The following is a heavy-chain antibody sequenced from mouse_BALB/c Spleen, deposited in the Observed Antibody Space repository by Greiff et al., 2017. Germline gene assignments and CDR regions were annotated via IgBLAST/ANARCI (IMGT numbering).Heavy chain of an antibody. Sequence: LVKTGASVKISCTASGYSFTGYYMHWVKQSHGKSLEWIGYISCYNGATSYNQKFKGKATFTVDTSSSTAYMQFNSLTSEDSAVYYCARSGYYGSSSYAMDYWGQGTSVTVSS. CDR1: GYSFTGYY. CDR3: ARSGYYGSSSYAMDY. V-gene: IGHV1S34*01. D-gene: IGHD1-1*01. J-gene: IGHJ4*01. CDR2: ISCYNGAT.